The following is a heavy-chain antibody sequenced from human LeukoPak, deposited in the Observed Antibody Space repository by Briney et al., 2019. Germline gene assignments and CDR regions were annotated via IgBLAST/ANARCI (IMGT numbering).Heavy chain of an antibody. CDR1: GFIFSNYW. Sequence: GGSLRLSCAASGFIFSNYWMSWLRQAPGKGLEWVANIRQEGIKKNYVDSVEGRFTISRDNAQNTVYLQMTSLRAEDTAVYYCATDTGHGYFESWGQGTLVTVSS. D-gene: IGHD4-17*01. V-gene: IGHV3-7*01. CDR2: IRQEGIKK. CDR3: ATDTGHGYFES. J-gene: IGHJ4*02.